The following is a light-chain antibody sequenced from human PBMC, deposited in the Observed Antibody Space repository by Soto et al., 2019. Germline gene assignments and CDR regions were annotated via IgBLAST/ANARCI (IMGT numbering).Light chain of an antibody. CDR3: QQYNSYSWT. CDR2: DAS. J-gene: IGKJ1*01. V-gene: IGKV1-5*01. CDR1: QSISSW. Sequence: LLLTQSPSTLSASVGYRVTITFLASQSISSWLAWYQQKPGKAPKLLIYDASSLESGVPSRFSGSGSGTEFTLTISSLQPDDFATYYCQQYNSYSWTFGQGTKVDIK.